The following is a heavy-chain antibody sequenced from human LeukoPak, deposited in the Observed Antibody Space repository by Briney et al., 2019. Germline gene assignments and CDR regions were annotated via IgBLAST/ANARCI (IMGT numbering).Heavy chain of an antibody. CDR2: ISSSGSMI. CDR1: GITFSDYY. Sequence: PGGSLRLSCAASGITFSDYYMTWIRQAPGKGLEWVSYISSSGSMINYADSVKGRFTISRDNAKNTLYLQMNSLRVEDTAVYYCARDGRDSSGWYIDYWGQGTLVTVSS. V-gene: IGHV3-11*04. D-gene: IGHD6-19*01. CDR3: ARDGRDSSGWYIDY. J-gene: IGHJ4*02.